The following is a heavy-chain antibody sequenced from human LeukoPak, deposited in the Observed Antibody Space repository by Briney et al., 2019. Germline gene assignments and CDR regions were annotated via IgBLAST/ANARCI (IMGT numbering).Heavy chain of an antibody. CDR2: IGTAGDT. D-gene: IGHD6-13*01. CDR3: ARAGGMYGSWYGSWFDP. V-gene: IGHV3-13*01. Sequence: GGPLRLSCAASGFTFSSYDMHWVRQATGKGLEWVSAIGTAGDTYYPGSVKGRFTISRENAKNSLYLQMNSLRAGDTAVYYCARAGGMYGSWYGSWFDPWGQGTLVTVSS. J-gene: IGHJ5*02. CDR1: GFTFSSYD.